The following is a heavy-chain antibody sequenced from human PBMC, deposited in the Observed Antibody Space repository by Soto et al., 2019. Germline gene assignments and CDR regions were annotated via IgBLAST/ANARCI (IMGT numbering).Heavy chain of an antibody. CDR3: ARGLYYYDSSGYLGY. CDR2: ISYDGSNK. V-gene: IGHV3-30-3*01. J-gene: IGHJ4*02. Sequence: QVQLVESGGGVVQPGRSLRLSCAASGFTFSSYAMHWVRQAPGKGLEWVAVISYDGSNKYYADSVKGRFTISRDNSKNTLYLQMNSLRAEDTAVYYCARGLYYYDSSGYLGYWGQGTLVTVSS. D-gene: IGHD3-22*01. CDR1: GFTFSSYA.